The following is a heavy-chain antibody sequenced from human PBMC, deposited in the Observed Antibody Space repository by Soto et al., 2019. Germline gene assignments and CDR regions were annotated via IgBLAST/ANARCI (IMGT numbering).Heavy chain of an antibody. CDR3: ASQGGSGSSYYFDY. Sequence: QVQLVQSGAEVKKPGSSVKVSCKASGGTFSSYAISWVRQAPGQGLEWMGGIIPIFGTANYAQKFQCRVTITADEYTSTAYMEVSSLRSEDKAVYYCASQGGSGSSYYFDYWGQGPLVTVSS. CDR2: IIPIFGTA. D-gene: IGHD3-10*01. J-gene: IGHJ4*02. CDR1: GGTFSSYA. V-gene: IGHV1-69*01.